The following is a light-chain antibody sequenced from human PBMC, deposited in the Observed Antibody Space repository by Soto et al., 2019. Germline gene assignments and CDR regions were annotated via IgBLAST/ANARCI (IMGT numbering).Light chain of an antibody. CDR2: GAS. CDR3: QQYGSSLGAT. V-gene: IGKV3-20*01. J-gene: IGKJ4*01. CDR1: QSVSSSY. Sequence: EIVLTQSPDTLSLSPGEGASLSCRASQSVSSSYLAWYQQKPGQAPRLLIYGASSRATGIPDRFSGSGSGTDFTLTISRLEPEDFAVYYCQQYGSSLGATFGGGTKVDIK.